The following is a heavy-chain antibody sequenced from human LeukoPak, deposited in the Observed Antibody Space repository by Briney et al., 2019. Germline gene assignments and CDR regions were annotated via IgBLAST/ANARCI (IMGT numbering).Heavy chain of an antibody. CDR3: ARGLYDFWSGYYTQNWFDP. J-gene: IGHJ5*02. D-gene: IGHD3-3*01. Sequence: SETLSLTCAVCGGSFSGYYWSWIRQPPGKGLEWIGEINHSGSTNYNPSLKSRVTISVDTSKNQFSLKLNSVTAADTAVYYCARGLYDFWSGYYTQNWFDPWGQGTLVTVSS. CDR2: INHSGST. V-gene: IGHV4-34*01. CDR1: GGSFSGYY.